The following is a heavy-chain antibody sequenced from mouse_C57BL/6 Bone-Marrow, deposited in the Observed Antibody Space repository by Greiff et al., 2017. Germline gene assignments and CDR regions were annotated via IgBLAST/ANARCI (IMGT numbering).Heavy chain of an antibody. V-gene: IGHV5-6*01. CDR2: ISSGGSYT. J-gene: IGHJ3*01. D-gene: IGHD2-5*01. CDR1: GFTFSSYG. Sequence: DVQLVESGGDLVKPGGSLKLSCAASGFTFSSYGMSWVRQTPDKRLEWVATISSGGSYTYYPDSVKGRFTISRDNAKNTLYLQMSSLKSEDTAMYYCARFYSNYGWFAYWGQGTLVTVSA. CDR3: ARFYSNYGWFAY.